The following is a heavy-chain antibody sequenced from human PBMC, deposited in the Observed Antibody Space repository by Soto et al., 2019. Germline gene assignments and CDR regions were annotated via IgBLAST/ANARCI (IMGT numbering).Heavy chain of an antibody. CDR3: ARGSGIVALPGELEDVKYDY. D-gene: IGHD1-1*01. J-gene: IGHJ4*02. CDR1: GQSFSGHS. Sequence: QVQLQQWGAGLVKPSETLSLSCAVYGQSFSGHSWAWIRQPPGKGLEWIGEINESGSTYYNPSLKSPVTVSTDTSKNQLSLKLSSGSAADTAAYFCARGSGIVALPGELEDVKYDYWGQGTLVNVSS. CDR2: INESGST. V-gene: IGHV4-34*01.